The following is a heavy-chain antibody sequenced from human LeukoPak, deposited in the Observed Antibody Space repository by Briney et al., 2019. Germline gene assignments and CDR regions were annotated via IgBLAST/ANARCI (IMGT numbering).Heavy chain of an antibody. V-gene: IGHV3-30*18. D-gene: IGHD1-26*01. CDR2: ISYDGSNK. CDR3: AKESGIVGATREDY. J-gene: IGHJ4*02. Sequence: PGGSLRLSCAASGFTFSSYDMHWVRQAPGKGLEWVAVISYDGSNKYYADSVKGRFTISRDNSKSTLYLQMNSLRAEDTAVYYCAKESGIVGATREDYWGQGTLVTVSS. CDR1: GFTFSSYD.